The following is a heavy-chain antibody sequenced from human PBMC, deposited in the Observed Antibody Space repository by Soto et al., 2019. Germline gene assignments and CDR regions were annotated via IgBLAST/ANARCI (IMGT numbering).Heavy chain of an antibody. CDR2: ISLSGGST. Sequence: EVQLLESGGGLVQPGGSLRLSCTASGFTFSSQAMIWVRQAPGKGLEWVSGISLSGGSTFYADSVKGRFTISRDNSKKMLYLQMNSLRAEDTAVYYCARPRAAAGYFDLWGQGTLVSVSS. CDR3: ARPRAAAGYFDL. J-gene: IGHJ4*02. V-gene: IGHV3-23*01. CDR1: GFTFSSQA. D-gene: IGHD6-13*01.